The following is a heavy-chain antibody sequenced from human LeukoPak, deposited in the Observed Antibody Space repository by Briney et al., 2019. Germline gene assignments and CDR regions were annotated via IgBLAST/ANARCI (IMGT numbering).Heavy chain of an antibody. CDR3: ARDSDSSGWATFDY. Sequence: SVKVSCKASGGTFSSYAISWVRQAPGQGLEWMGGIIPIFGTANYAQKFQGRVTITTAESTSTAYMGLSSLRSEDTAVYYCARDSDSSGWATFDYWGQGTLVTVSS. CDR1: GGTFSSYA. D-gene: IGHD6-19*01. J-gene: IGHJ4*02. V-gene: IGHV1-69*05. CDR2: IIPIFGTA.